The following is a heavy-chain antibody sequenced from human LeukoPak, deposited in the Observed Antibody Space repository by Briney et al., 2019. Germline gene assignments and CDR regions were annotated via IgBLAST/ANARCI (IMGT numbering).Heavy chain of an antibody. CDR3: ASGRTTGYYIDY. Sequence: SETLSLTCTVSGGSISSYYWSWIRQPPGKGLEWIGYIYYSGSTNYNPSLKSRVTISVDTSKNQFSLKLSSVTAADTAVYYCASGRTTGYYIDYWGQGTLVTVSS. D-gene: IGHD3-9*01. V-gene: IGHV4-59*08. J-gene: IGHJ4*02. CDR2: IYYSGST. CDR1: GGSISSYY.